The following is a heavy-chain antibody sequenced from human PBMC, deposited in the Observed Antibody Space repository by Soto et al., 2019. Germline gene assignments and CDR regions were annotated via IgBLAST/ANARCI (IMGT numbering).Heavy chain of an antibody. V-gene: IGHV3-7*01. CDR2: IKQDGSEK. J-gene: IGHJ4*02. CDR3: ARSRVRSSSYYFDY. Sequence: PGGSLRLSCAASGFTFSSYWMSWVRQAPGKGLEWVANIKQDGSEKYYVDSVKGRFTISRDNAKNSLYLQMNSLRAEDTAVYYCARSRVRSSSYYFDYWGQGTLVTVSS. CDR1: GFTFSSYW. D-gene: IGHD6-6*01.